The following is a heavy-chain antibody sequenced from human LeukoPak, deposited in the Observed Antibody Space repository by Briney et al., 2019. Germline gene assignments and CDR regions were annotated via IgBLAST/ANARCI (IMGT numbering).Heavy chain of an antibody. Sequence: SVKVSCKASGGTFSSYAISRVRQAPGQGLEWMGGIIPIFGTANYAQKFQGRVTITADESTSTAYMELSSLRSEDTAVYYCARDATYQLLYAYYWGQGTLVTVSS. CDR1: GGTFSSYA. J-gene: IGHJ4*02. CDR3: ARDATYQLLYAYY. V-gene: IGHV1-69*13. D-gene: IGHD2-2*02. CDR2: IIPIFGTA.